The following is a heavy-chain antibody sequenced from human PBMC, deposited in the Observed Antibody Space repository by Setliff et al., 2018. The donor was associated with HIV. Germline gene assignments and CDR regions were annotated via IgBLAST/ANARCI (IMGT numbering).Heavy chain of an antibody. CDR3: ARHKTNYDFYAFDV. J-gene: IGHJ3*01. CDR2: IHSSGTT. V-gene: IGHV4-39*01. D-gene: IGHD3-3*01. CDR1: GGSFSSSTYS. Sequence: SETLSLTCTASGGSFSSSTYSWGWIRQPPGMGLEWIGSIHSSGTTYYNPSLKSRVAISVDTSRSQFSLKLRSVTAADTAVYYCARHKTNYDFYAFDVWGQGTMVTVSS.